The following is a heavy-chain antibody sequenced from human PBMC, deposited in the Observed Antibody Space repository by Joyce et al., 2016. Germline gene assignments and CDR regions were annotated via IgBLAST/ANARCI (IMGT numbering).Heavy chain of an antibody. CDR1: GFSFSGYY. V-gene: IGHV1-2*02. D-gene: IGHD4-23*01. Sequence: QVQLVQSGAEVKNPGASVKVSCKASGFSFSGYYKHWVRPAPGQGLEWMGWINPDRGDTIYAQKFQGRVTMTRDTSISTVYLELGRLTSDDTALYYCAREYGGTFYFDYWGQVTLVTVSS. CDR3: AREYGGTFYFDY. CDR2: INPDRGDT. J-gene: IGHJ4*02.